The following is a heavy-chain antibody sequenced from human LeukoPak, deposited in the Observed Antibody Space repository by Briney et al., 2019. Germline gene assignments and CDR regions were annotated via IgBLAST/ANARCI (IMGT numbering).Heavy chain of an antibody. CDR3: ARHYGP. Sequence: PSETLSLTCTVSGGSISSYHWSWIRQPPGKGLEWIGHIYYSGSTNYNPSLKSRVTISVDTSNNQFSLKLGSVTTADTAVYYCARHYGPWGQGTLVTVSS. D-gene: IGHD3-16*01. CDR1: GGSISSYH. V-gene: IGHV4-59*01. CDR2: IYYSGST. J-gene: IGHJ4*02.